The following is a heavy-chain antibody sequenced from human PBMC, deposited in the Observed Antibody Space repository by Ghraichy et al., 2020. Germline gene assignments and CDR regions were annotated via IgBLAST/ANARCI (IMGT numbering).Heavy chain of an antibody. CDR1: GGSFSGYY. CDR2: INHSGST. Sequence: SQTLSLTCAVYGGSFSGYYWSWIRQPPGKGLEWIGEINHSGSTNYNPSLKSRVTISVDTSKNQFSLKLSSVTAADTAVYYCARPLNWFDPWGQGTLVTVSS. V-gene: IGHV4-34*01. CDR3: ARPLNWFDP. J-gene: IGHJ5*02.